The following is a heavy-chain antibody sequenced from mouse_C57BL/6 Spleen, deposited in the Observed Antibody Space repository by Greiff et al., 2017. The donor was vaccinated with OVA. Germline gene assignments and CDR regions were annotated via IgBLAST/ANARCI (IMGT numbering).Heavy chain of an antibody. V-gene: IGHV1-69*01. J-gene: IGHJ4*01. CDR1: GYTFTSYW. Sequence: QVQLQQPGAEPVMPGASVKLSCKASGYTFTSYWMHWVKQRPGQGLEWIGEIDPSDSYTNYNQKFKGKSTLTVDKSSSTAYMQHSSLTSEDSAVYYCARFITTVVGGSDMDYWGQGTSVTVSS. CDR3: ARFITTVVGGSDMDY. CDR2: IDPSDSYT. D-gene: IGHD1-1*01.